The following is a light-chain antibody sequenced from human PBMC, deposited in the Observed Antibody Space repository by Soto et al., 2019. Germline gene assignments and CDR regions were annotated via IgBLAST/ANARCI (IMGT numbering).Light chain of an antibody. V-gene: IGKV1-16*01. CDR3: QQYNSYSPWM. Sequence: DIQMTQSPSSLSASVGDRVTITCRASQPVTNYLSWYQQKPGKAPKLFIYAASRLQSGVPSRFSGGGSGTDFTLTISSLQPNDFATYYCQQYNSYSPWMFGQGTKVEIK. J-gene: IGKJ1*01. CDR1: QPVTNY. CDR2: AAS.